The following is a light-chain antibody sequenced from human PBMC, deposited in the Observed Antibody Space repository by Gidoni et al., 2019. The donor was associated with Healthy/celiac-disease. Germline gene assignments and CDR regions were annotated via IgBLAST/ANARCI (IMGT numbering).Light chain of an antibody. Sequence: IQMNQSPSSLSASVGDRVTITCRASQSISSYLNGYQQKPGKAPKLMIYAASSLQSGVPSRVSCSGSGTDFTLTISSLQPEDFATYYCQQSYSTPITFGQGTRLEIK. CDR3: QQSYSTPIT. J-gene: IGKJ5*01. CDR2: AAS. CDR1: QSISSY. V-gene: IGKV1-39*01.